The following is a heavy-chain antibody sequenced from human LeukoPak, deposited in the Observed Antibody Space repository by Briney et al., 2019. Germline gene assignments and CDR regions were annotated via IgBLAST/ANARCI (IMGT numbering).Heavy chain of an antibody. V-gene: IGHV1-2*02. J-gene: IGHJ4*02. Sequence: EASVKVSCKASGYTFTGYYMHWVRQAPGQGLAWMGWINPNSGGTDYAQKFHGRVTMTRDTSISTAYMDLSSLRSDDTAIYYCARDSTSSWYGGVDYWGQGTLVIVSS. CDR1: GYTFTGYY. CDR2: INPNSGGT. D-gene: IGHD6-13*01. CDR3: ARDSTSSWYGGVDY.